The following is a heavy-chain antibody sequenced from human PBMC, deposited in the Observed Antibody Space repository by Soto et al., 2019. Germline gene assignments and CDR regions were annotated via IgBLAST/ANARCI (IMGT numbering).Heavy chain of an antibody. CDR2: ISSNGTYT. J-gene: IGHJ4*02. CDR1: GFTFSDYY. CDR3: ARGQAYSSGCYDY. Sequence: QVQLVESGGGLVKPGGSLRLSCATSGFTFSDYYMSWIRQAPGKGLEWVSYISSNGTYTNYADSVRGRFTISRDNAKNSLYLQMNSLRVEDTALYYGARGQAYSSGCYDYWGQGILVTVSS. V-gene: IGHV3-11*06. D-gene: IGHD6-19*01.